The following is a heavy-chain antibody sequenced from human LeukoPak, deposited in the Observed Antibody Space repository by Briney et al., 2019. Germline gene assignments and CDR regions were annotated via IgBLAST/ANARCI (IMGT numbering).Heavy chain of an antibody. Sequence: GGSLRLSCAVSGFTFNNYDMSWVRQGPGKGREWVSGISASSGSTYYADSVRGRFTISKDNSKNTLFLQMDSLRAEDTALYYCAKDRPVYSYGSSAYHYDVFDIWGKGTMVPVS. J-gene: IGHJ3*02. D-gene: IGHD3-22*01. V-gene: IGHV3-23*01. CDR1: GFTFNNYD. CDR2: ISASSGST. CDR3: AKDRPVYSYGSSAYHYDVFDI.